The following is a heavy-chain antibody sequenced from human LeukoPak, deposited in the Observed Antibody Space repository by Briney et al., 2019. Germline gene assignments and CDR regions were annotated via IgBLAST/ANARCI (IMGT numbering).Heavy chain of an antibody. J-gene: IGHJ4*02. Sequence: GGSLRLSCAASGFTFSTYWMHWVRHAPGKGLVWVSDINNHGSLTRYADSVKGRFTISRDNAKNTLYLQMNSLRAEDTAVYYCARGGVQPVDYWGQGTLVTVSS. D-gene: IGHD3-10*01. V-gene: IGHV3-74*01. CDR2: INNHGSLT. CDR3: ARGGVQPVDY. CDR1: GFTFSTYW.